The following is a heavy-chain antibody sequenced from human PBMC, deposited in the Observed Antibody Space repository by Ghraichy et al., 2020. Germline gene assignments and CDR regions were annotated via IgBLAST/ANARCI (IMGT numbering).Heavy chain of an antibody. CDR2: IFINGNT. V-gene: IGHV4-61*02. CDR1: RGSISSGGYY. D-gene: IGHD3-16*01. Sequence: LSLTCTVSRGSISSGGYYWSWIRQPAGKGLEWIGRIFINGNTNYNPSLKSRVSMSVDAANNQMSLRLTSVTAADTAVYYCAKLGGGAFDPWGQGTLVTVSS. J-gene: IGHJ5*02. CDR3: AKLGGGAFDP.